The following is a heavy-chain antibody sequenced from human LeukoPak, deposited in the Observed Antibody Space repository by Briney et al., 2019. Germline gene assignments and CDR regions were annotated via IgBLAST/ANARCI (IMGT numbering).Heavy chain of an antibody. CDR1: GFTFSSYA. V-gene: IGHV3-23*01. Sequence: GGSLRLSCAASGFTFSSYAMSWVRQAPGKGLEGVSAISGSGGSTYCADSVKGRFTISRDNSKNTLYLQMNSLRAEDTAVYYCSTEMATIMGDYWGQGTLVTVSS. J-gene: IGHJ4*02. CDR3: STEMATIMGDY. CDR2: ISGSGGST. D-gene: IGHD5-24*01.